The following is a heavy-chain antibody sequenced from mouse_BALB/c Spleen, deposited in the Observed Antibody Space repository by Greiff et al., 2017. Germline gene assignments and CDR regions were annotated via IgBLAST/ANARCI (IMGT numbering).Heavy chain of an antibody. V-gene: IGHV5-6*01. CDR3: ARDDGYYRGFAY. D-gene: IGHD2-3*01. CDR1: GFTFSSYG. CDR2: ISSGGSYT. J-gene: IGHJ3*01. Sequence: DVQLVESGGGLVQPGGSRKLSCAASGFTFSSYGMSWVRQTPDKRLEWVATISSGGSYTYYPDSVKGRFTISRDNAKNTLYLQMSSLKSEDTAMYYCARDDGYYRGFAYWGQGTLVTVSA.